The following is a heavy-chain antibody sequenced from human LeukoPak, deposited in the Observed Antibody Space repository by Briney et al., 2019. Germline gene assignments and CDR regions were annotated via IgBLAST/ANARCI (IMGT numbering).Heavy chain of an antibody. CDR2: IWYDGSNK. CDR1: GFTFSSYA. J-gene: IGHJ6*02. CDR3: ARTDIVATIYYYYGMDV. V-gene: IGHV3-33*08. Sequence: GGSLRLSCAASGFTFSSYAMHWVRQAPGKGLEWVAVIWYDGSNKYYADSVKGRFTISRDNSKNTLYLQMNSLRAEDTAVYYCARTDIVATIYYYYGMDVWGQGTTVTVSS. D-gene: IGHD5-12*01.